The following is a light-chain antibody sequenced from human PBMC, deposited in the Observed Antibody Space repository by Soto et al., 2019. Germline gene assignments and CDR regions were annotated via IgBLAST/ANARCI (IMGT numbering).Light chain of an antibody. V-gene: IGLV2-14*01. CDR3: SSYTGTNTLV. Sequence: QSVLTQPASVSGSPGQSITIYCTGTSSDVGGYNYVSWYQQHPGKAPKLMIYAVSNRPSGVSNRFSGSKSGKTASLTISGLQADDEADYHCSSYTGTNTLVFGGGTKLTVL. CDR2: AVS. J-gene: IGLJ3*02. CDR1: SSDVGGYNY.